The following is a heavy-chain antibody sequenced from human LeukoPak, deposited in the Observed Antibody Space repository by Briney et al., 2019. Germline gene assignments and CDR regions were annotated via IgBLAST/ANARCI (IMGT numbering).Heavy chain of an antibody. D-gene: IGHD1-26*01. J-gene: IGHJ4*02. CDR2: INHSGST. CDR1: GGSLSGYY. CDR3: ARGGGSYYY. Sequence: KPSETLSLTCAAYGGSLSGYYWSWIRQPPGKGLEWIGEINHSGSTNYNPSLKSRVTISLDTSKNQFSLKLSSVTAADTAVYYCARGGGSYYYWGQGTLVTVSS. V-gene: IGHV4-34*01.